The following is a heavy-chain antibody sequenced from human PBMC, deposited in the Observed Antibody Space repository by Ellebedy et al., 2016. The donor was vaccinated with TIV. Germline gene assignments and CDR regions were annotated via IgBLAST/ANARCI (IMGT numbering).Heavy chain of an antibody. CDR1: GFTSTSYE. Sequence: PGGSLRLSCVASGFTSTSYEMHWVRQAPGKGLEWVAVVSGHATIQLYADAVKGRFTITKDTSKDTVYLQMNSLRVEDTALYYCARDPAPGAPDFFDHWGRGTLVTVSS. V-gene: IGHV3-30-3*01. J-gene: IGHJ4*02. CDR3: ARDPAPGAPDFFDH. CDR2: VSGHATIQ. D-gene: IGHD2-2*01.